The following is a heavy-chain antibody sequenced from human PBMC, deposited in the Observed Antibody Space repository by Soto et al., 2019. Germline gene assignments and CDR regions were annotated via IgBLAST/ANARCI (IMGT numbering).Heavy chain of an antibody. Sequence: PSETLSLTCAVYGGSFSGYYWSWIRQPPGKXLEWIGEINHSGSTNYNPSLKSRVTISVDTSKNQFSLKLSSVTAADTAVYYCARNPLWFGESSYYYYGMDVWGQGTTVTVSS. V-gene: IGHV4-34*01. CDR1: GGSFSGYY. CDR3: ARNPLWFGESSYYYYGMDV. J-gene: IGHJ6*02. D-gene: IGHD3-10*01. CDR2: INHSGST.